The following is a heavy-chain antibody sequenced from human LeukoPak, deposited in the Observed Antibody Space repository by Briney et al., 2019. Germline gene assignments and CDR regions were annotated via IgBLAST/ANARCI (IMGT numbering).Heavy chain of an antibody. V-gene: IGHV7-4-1*01. Sequence: GASVKVSCKASGYTFNSYAMNWVRQAPGQGLEWMGWINTNTGNPTYAQGFTGRFVFSLDTSVSTAYLQICSLKAEDTAVYYCASGETYYYGSGSTPYYYYGMDVWGKGTTVTVSS. CDR3: ASGETYYYGSGSTPYYYYGMDV. CDR2: INTNTGNP. CDR1: GYTFNSYA. J-gene: IGHJ6*04. D-gene: IGHD3-10*01.